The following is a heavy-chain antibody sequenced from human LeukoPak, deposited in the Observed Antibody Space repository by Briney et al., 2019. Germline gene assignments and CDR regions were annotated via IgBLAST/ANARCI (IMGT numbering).Heavy chain of an antibody. CDR2: IYRGCNT. CDR1: RFTVSSNY. D-gene: IGHD2-2*02. CDR3: ARDRPPNCSSPSCYRGGGAFDI. V-gene: IGHV3-66*02. Sequence: PGGSLRLSCAASRFTVSSNYMSWVRQSPGRAREWVSVIYRGCNTYYADSVQGRFTISRDNSKNTLYLQMNSLRAEDTAVYYCARDRPPNCSSPSCYRGGGAFDIWGQGTVVTVSS. J-gene: IGHJ3*02.